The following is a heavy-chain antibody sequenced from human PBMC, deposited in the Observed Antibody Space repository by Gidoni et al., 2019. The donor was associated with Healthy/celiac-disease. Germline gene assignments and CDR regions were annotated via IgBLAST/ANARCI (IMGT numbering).Heavy chain of an antibody. D-gene: IGHD2-15*01. J-gene: IGHJ6*03. CDR1: GFTFISYG. V-gene: IGHV3-30*03. CDR3: ARGDIVVVAYYYMDV. Sequence: QVQLVESGGGVVQPGRSLGLSCAASGFTFISYGMHWGRQAPGKGLEWVAVISYDGSNKYYADSGKGRFTISRDNSKNTLYLQMISLRAEDTAVYYCARGDIVVVAYYYMDVWGKGTTVTVSS. CDR2: ISYDGSNK.